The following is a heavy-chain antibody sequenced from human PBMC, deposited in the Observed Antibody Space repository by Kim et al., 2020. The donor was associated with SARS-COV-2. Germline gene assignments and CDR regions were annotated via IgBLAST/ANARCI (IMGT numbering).Heavy chain of an antibody. J-gene: IGHJ4*01. CDR1: GYTFTKNA. CDR2: IATGDGKI. Sequence: ASVKVSCKASGYTFTKNAIHWVRQAPGQGLEWMGWIATGDGKIRYSQKFQGRVTITRDTSASTAYMDLSSLRSEDTAVYYCTRGGAGLDYWGQGTLVTVS. CDR3: TRGGAGLDY. V-gene: IGHV1-3*04.